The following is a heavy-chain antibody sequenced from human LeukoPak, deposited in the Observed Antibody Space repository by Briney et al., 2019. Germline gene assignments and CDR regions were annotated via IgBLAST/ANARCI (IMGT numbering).Heavy chain of an antibody. CDR1: GGSISSSNW. CDR2: IYHSGST. Sequence: SGTLSLTCAVSGGSISSSNWWSWVRQPPGKGLEWIGEIYHSGSTNYNPSLKSRVTISVDKSKNQFSLKLSSVTAADTAVYYCAREMTTVTTVGYYYGMHVWGQGTTVTVSS. V-gene: IGHV4-4*02. J-gene: IGHJ6*02. CDR3: AREMTTVTTVGYYYGMHV. D-gene: IGHD4-17*01.